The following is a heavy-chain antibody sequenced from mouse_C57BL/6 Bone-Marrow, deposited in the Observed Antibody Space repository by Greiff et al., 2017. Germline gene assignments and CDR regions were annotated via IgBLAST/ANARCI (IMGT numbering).Heavy chain of an antibody. J-gene: IGHJ1*03. CDR1: GYTFTSYW. CDR2: IYPGSGST. Sequence: QVQLQQSGAELVKPGASVKMSCKASGYTFTSYWITWVKQRPGQGLEWIGDIYPGSGSTNYNEKFKSKATLTVDTSSSTAYMQLSSLTSEDSAVYYCARRYYSNCWYFDVWGTGTTVTVS. D-gene: IGHD2-5*01. V-gene: IGHV1-55*01. CDR3: ARRYYSNCWYFDV.